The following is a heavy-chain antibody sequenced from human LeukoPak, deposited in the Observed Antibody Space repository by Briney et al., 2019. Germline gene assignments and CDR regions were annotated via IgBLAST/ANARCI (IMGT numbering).Heavy chain of an antibody. J-gene: IGHJ6*02. D-gene: IGHD6-13*01. CDR2: ISGDGATT. Sequence: GGSLRLSCAASGFTFDDYAMHWVRQAPGKGLEWVSLISGDGATTYYADSVKGRFTISRDNSKNSLYLQMHSLRTEDTALYYCAKDSSSWYLTRYYYYGMDVWGQGTTVTVS. V-gene: IGHV3-43*02. CDR1: GFTFDDYA. CDR3: AKDSSSWYLTRYYYYGMDV.